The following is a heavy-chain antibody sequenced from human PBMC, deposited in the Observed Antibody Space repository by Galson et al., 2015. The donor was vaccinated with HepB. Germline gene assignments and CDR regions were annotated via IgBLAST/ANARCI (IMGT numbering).Heavy chain of an antibody. CDR2: ISSSSSTI. CDR3: ASDPQKHCSSTSCLFY. D-gene: IGHD2-2*01. Sequence: SLRLSCAASGFTFSSYSMNWVRQAPGKGLEWVSYISSSSSTIYYADSVKGRFTISRDNAKNSLYLQMNSLRAEDTAVYYCASDPQKHCSSTSCLFYWGQGTLVTVSS. J-gene: IGHJ4*02. CDR1: GFTFSSYS. V-gene: IGHV3-48*01.